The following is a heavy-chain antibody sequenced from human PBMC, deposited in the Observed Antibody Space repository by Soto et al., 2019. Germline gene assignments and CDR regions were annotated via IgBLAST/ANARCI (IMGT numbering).Heavy chain of an antibody. J-gene: IGHJ5*02. CDR1: GVSITSYY. D-gene: IGHD3-3*01. V-gene: IGHV4-59*01. CDR3: ARGETIFGVVTWYWFDP. Sequence: QLQLQESGPGLVKPSETLSLTCTVSGVSITSYYWTWIRQPPGKGLEWIGYIYYSGSTNYNPSLKSRVTISVDTSKNQFSLKLSSVTAADTAVYYCARGETIFGVVTWYWFDPRGQGTLVTVSS. CDR2: IYYSGST.